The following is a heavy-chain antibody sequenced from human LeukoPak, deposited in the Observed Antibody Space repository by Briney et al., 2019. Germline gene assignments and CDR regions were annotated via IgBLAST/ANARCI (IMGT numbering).Heavy chain of an antibody. D-gene: IGHD3-22*01. V-gene: IGHV4-59*01. CDR2: IYYTGST. J-gene: IGHJ3*02. CDR3: SSFDSSGSHAFDM. CDR1: GGSISYYY. Sequence: PSETLSLTCTVSGGSISYYYWNWIRQPPGKGLEWIGYIYYTGSTNYNPSLKSRVTISVDTSKNQFSLRLSSVTAADTAVYYCSSFDSSGSHAFDMWGQRTMVTVSS.